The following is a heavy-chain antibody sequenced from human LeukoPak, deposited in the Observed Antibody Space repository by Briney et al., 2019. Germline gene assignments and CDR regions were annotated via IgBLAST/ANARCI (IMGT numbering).Heavy chain of an antibody. D-gene: IGHD2-2*02. J-gene: IGHJ4*02. V-gene: IGHV4-30-2*01. CDR3: ARSSAAVHCSSTSCYTGDY. CDR1: GGSISSGGYY. Sequence: SQTLSLTCTASGGSISSGGYYWSWIRQPPGKGLEWIGYIYHSGSTYYNPSLKSRVTISVDRSKNQFSLKLSSVTAADTAVYYCARSSAAVHCSSTSCYTGDYWGQGTLVTVSS. CDR2: IYHSGST.